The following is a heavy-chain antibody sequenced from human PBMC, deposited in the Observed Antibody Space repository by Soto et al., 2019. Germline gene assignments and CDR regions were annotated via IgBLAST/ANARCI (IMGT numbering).Heavy chain of an antibody. V-gene: IGHV4-59*01. D-gene: IGHD2-21*02. Sequence: PSESLSLTCTASGDSISSYYWSWIRQPPGKGLEWIGYIYYSGSTNYNPSLKSRVTISVDTSKNQFSLKLSSVTAADTAVYYCARSGNCGGDCYSIFDYWGQGTLVTVSS. CDR2: IYYSGST. CDR1: GDSISSYY. CDR3: ARSGNCGGDCYSIFDY. J-gene: IGHJ4*02.